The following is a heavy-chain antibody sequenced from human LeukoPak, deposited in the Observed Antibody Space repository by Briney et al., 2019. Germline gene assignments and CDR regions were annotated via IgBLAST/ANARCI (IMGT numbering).Heavy chain of an antibody. CDR1: GYTFTGYY. CDR2: INPNNGDT. CDR3: ARRGDCSSTSCYNAFDI. J-gene: IGHJ3*02. Sequence: ASVKVSCKASGYTFTGYYMHWVRQAPGQGLEWMGWINPNNGDTDSAQKFKGRVTMTRDTSISTVYMELTRLTSDDTAVYYCARRGDCSSTSCYNAFDIWGQGTLVTVSS. V-gene: IGHV1-2*02. D-gene: IGHD2-2*02.